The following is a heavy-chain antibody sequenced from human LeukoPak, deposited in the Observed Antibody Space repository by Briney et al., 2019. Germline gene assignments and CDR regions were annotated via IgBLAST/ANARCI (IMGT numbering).Heavy chain of an antibody. V-gene: IGHV3-21*01. CDR3: ARGSGWYGVGGLDY. J-gene: IGHJ4*02. D-gene: IGHD6-19*01. CDR1: GFTFGDYA. Sequence: PGRSLRLSCTASGFTFGDYAMNWVRQAPGKGLEWVSSISSSSSYIYYADSVKGRFTISRDNAKNSLYLQMNSLRAEDTAVYYCARGSGWYGVGGLDYWGQGTLVTVSS. CDR2: ISSSSSYI.